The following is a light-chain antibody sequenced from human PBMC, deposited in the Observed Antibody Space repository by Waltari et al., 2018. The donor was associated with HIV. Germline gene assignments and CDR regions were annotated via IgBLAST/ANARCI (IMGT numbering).Light chain of an antibody. Sequence: QSALTQPASVSGSPGQPLPITCTGTNRTIGFFHLVSWYQQYPGKAPQLIIYGFTSRPPGVSNRFSGSKSGNTASLTISGLQTDDEAEYYCNSYSSDDTVVFGGGTKLTVL. CDR1: NRTIGFFHL. CDR3: NSYSSDDTVV. V-gene: IGLV2-14*01. J-gene: IGLJ2*01. CDR2: GFT.